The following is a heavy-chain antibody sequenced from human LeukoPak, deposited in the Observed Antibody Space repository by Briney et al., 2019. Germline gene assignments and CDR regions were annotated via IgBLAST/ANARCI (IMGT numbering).Heavy chain of an antibody. V-gene: IGHV3-66*01. Sequence: PGGSLRLSCAASGFTVSSDYMNWVRQAPGKGLEWVSLISPGGNTFYAYSVKGRFTISRDNSKNTLYLQMNSLRVEDTAVYYCARSGYYDSSALNWFDPWGQGTLVTVSS. CDR1: GFTVSSDY. D-gene: IGHD3-22*01. J-gene: IGHJ5*02. CDR3: ARSGYYDSSALNWFDP. CDR2: ISPGGNT.